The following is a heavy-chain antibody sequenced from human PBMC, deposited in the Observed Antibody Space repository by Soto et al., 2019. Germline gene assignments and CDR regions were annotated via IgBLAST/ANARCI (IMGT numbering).Heavy chain of an antibody. D-gene: IGHD2-15*01. CDR1: GGTFSSYA. V-gene: IGHV1-69*06. CDR2: IIPIFGTA. Sequence: QVQLVQSGAEVKKPGSSVKVSCKASGGTFSSYAISWVRQDPGQGLEWMGGIIPIFGTANYAQKFQGRVTITVDKSTSTAYMELSSLRSEDTAVYYCERPYCSGGSCYPISFYYYGMDVWGEGTTVTVSS. J-gene: IGHJ6*04. CDR3: ERPYCSGGSCYPISFYYYGMDV.